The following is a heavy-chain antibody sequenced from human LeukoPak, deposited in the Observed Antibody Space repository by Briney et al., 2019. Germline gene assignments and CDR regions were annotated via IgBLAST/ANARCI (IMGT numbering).Heavy chain of an antibody. CDR1: GFTFSSYA. Sequence: GGSLRLSCAASGFTFSSYAMHWVRQAPGKGLEWVAVISYDGSNKCYADSVKGRFTISRDNSKNTLYLQMNSLRAEDTAVYYCARGGRGYGSGSYYNDLYFDYWGQGTLVTVSS. V-gene: IGHV3-30*04. J-gene: IGHJ4*02. D-gene: IGHD3-10*01. CDR2: ISYDGSNK. CDR3: ARGGRGYGSGSYYNDLYFDY.